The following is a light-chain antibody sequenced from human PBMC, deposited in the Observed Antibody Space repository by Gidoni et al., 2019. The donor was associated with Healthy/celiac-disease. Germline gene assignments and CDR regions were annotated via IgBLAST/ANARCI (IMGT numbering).Light chain of an antibody. CDR1: QSVSSY. J-gene: IGKJ4*01. Sequence: EIVLTQSPATLSLSPGERATLSCRASQSVSSYLAWYHQKPGQAPRLLIYDASNRATGIPARFSGSGSGTDFTLTISSLWPEDFAVYYCQQRSNWPALTFGGGTKVEIK. CDR2: DAS. V-gene: IGKV3-11*01. CDR3: QQRSNWPALT.